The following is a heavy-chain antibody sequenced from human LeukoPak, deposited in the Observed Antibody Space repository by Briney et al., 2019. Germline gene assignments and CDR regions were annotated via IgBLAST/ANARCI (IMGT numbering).Heavy chain of an antibody. Sequence: GGSLRLSCAVSGFTFSSYAMAWVRQAPGKGLEWVSGISGSGGSTYYADSLKGRFIISRDNAKNSLYLQMNSLRAEDTAVYYCAKIGSSGWPVDYWGQGTLVTVSS. V-gene: IGHV3-23*01. CDR2: ISGSGGST. D-gene: IGHD6-19*01. CDR1: GFTFSSYA. J-gene: IGHJ4*02. CDR3: AKIGSSGWPVDY.